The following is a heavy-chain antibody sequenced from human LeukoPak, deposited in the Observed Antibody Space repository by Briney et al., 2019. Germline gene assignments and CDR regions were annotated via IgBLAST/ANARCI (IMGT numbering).Heavy chain of an antibody. V-gene: IGHV3-53*01. D-gene: IGHD6-13*01. Sequence: PGGSLRLSCAASGFTVSSNYMSWVRQAPGKGLEWVSVIYSGGSTYYADSVKGRFTISRDNSKNTLYLQMNSLRAEDTAVYYCAKYGMRTKAAAGVDYWGQGTLVTVSS. J-gene: IGHJ4*02. CDR3: AKYGMRTKAAAGVDY. CDR1: GFTVSSNY. CDR2: IYSGGST.